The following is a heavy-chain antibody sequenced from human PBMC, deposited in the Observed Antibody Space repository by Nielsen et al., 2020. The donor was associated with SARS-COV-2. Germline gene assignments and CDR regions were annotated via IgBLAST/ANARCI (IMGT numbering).Heavy chain of an antibody. D-gene: IGHD1-26*01. CDR2: IGTTGDKT. CDR3: AKISGSQRHYFDF. Sequence: GGSLRLSCAASGFSFSSYAMTWARQAPGKGLEWVSSIGTTGDKTFYADSVKGRFTISRDNSKNTLYLQLNSLRAEDTAVFYCAKISGSQRHYFDFWGQGALVTVSS. CDR1: GFSFSSYA. J-gene: IGHJ4*02. V-gene: IGHV3-23*01.